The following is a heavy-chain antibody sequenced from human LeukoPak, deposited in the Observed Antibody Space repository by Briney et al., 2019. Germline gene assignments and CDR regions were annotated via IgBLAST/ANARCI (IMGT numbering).Heavy chain of an antibody. Sequence: GASVKVSCKASGGTFSSYAISWVRQAPGQGLEWMGGIIPIFGTANYAQKFQGRVTITADESTSTAYMELSSLRSEDTAVYYCARGGAVGGATSPHILDYWGQGTLVTVSS. CDR1: GGTFSSYA. CDR3: ARGGAVGGATSPHILDY. CDR2: IIPIFGTA. D-gene: IGHD1-26*01. J-gene: IGHJ4*02. V-gene: IGHV1-69*13.